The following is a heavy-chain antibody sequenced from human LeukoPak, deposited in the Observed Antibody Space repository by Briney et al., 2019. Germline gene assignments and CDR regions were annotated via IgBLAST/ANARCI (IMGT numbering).Heavy chain of an antibody. D-gene: IGHD4-11*01. CDR2: ISYDGSNK. Sequence: AGGSLRLSCAASGFTFSSYAMHWVRQAPGKGLEWVAVISYDGSNKYYADSVGGRFTISRDNSKKTLFLQMNSLRDEDTAVYYCAKDLYSNYGPADYWGQGNLVTVSS. J-gene: IGHJ4*02. CDR1: GFTFSSYA. V-gene: IGHV3-30*04. CDR3: AKDLYSNYGPADY.